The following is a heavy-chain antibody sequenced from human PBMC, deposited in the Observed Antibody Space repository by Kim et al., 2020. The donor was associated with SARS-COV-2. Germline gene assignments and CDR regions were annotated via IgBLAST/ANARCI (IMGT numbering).Heavy chain of an antibody. D-gene: IGHD1-26*01. V-gene: IGHV3-33*06. J-gene: IGHJ6*02. CDR1: GFTFSSYG. Sequence: GGSLRLSCAASGFTFSSYGMHWVRQAPGKGLEWVAVIWYDGSNKYYADSVKGRFTISRDNSKNTLYLQMNSLRAEDTAVYYCAKAQISRSGDYYYGMDVWGQGTTVTVSS. CDR3: AKAQISRSGDYYYGMDV. CDR2: IWYDGSNK.